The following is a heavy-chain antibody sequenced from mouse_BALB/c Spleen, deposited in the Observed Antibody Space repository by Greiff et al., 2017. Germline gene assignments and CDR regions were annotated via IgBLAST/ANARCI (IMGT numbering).Heavy chain of an antibody. Sequence: QVQLQQSGAELVRPGSSVKISCKASGYAFSSYWMNWVKQRPGQGLEWIGQIYPGDGDTNYNGKFKGKATLTADKSSSTAYMQLSSLTSEDSAVYFCARTGGSSYPYYAMDYWGQGTSVTVSS. J-gene: IGHJ4*01. CDR1: GYAFSSYW. CDR2: IYPGDGDT. CDR3: ARTGGSSYPYYAMDY. D-gene: IGHD1-1*01. V-gene: IGHV1-80*01.